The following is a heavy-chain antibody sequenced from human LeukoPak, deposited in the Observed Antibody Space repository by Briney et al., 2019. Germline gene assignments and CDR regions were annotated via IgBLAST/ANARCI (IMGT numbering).Heavy chain of an antibody. CDR2: IYYSGST. V-gene: IGHV4-59*01. J-gene: IGHJ6*03. Sequence: PSETLSLTCTVSGGSISSYYWSWIRQPPGKGLEWIGYIYYSGSTNYNPSLKSRVTISVDTSKNQFSLKLSSVTAADTAVYYCAREFPKGRYYDFWSGSGYYMDVWGKGTTVTVSS. CDR1: GGSISSYY. CDR3: AREFPKGRYYDFWSGSGYYMDV. D-gene: IGHD3-3*01.